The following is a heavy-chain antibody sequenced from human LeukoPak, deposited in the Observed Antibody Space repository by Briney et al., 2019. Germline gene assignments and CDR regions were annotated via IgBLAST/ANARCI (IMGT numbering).Heavy chain of an antibody. Sequence: PGGSLRLSCAASGFTFSSYGMHWVRQAPGKGLEWVAVIWYDGSNKYYADSVKGRFTISRDNSKNTLYLQMNSLRAEDTAVYYCARGYYYGSGSPGYYFDYWGQGTLVTVSS. V-gene: IGHV3-33*01. CDR1: GFTFSSYG. CDR3: ARGYYYGSGSPGYYFDY. D-gene: IGHD3-10*01. J-gene: IGHJ4*02. CDR2: IWYDGSNK.